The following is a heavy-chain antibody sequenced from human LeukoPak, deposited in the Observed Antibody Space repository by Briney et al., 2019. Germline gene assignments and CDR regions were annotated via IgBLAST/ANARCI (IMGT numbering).Heavy chain of an antibody. CDR2: IRYDGSNK. CDR3: AKQATARNHRTLWYYYYYYYMDV. V-gene: IGHV3-30*02. Sequence: GGSLRLSCAASGFTFSSYGMHWVRQAPGKGLEWVAFIRYDGSNKYYADSVKGRFTISRDNSKNTLYLQMNSLRAEDTAVYYCAKQATARNHRTLWYYYYYYYMDVWGKGTTVTVSS. CDR1: GFTFSSYG. D-gene: IGHD1-14*01. J-gene: IGHJ6*03.